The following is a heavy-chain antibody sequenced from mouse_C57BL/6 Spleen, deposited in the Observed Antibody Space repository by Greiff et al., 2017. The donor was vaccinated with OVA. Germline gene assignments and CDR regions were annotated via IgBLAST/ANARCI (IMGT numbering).Heavy chain of an antibody. CDR2: ISYDGSN. CDR1: GYSITSGYY. D-gene: IGHD1-1*01. Sequence: EVQLQQSGPGLVKPSQSLSLTCSVTGYSITSGYYWNWIRQFPGNKLEWMGYISYDGSNNYNPSLKNRISIPRDTSQTPFFLYFHSVTTVATATSYFASGYYYLSYWYFDVWGTGTTVTVSS. J-gene: IGHJ1*03. CDR3: ASGYYYLSYWYFDV. V-gene: IGHV3-6*01.